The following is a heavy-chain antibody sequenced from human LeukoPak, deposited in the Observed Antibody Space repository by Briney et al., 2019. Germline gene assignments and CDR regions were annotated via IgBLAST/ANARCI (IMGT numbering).Heavy chain of an antibody. D-gene: IGHD3-10*01. CDR2: INPNSGGT. V-gene: IGHV1-2*02. CDR1: GYTFTGYY. CDR3: ARGGSGSYFSWLDP. Sequence: GASVKVSCKASGYTFTGYYIHWVRQAPGQGLECVGWINPNSGGTSYAQKFQGRVTMTRDTSISTAYMKLSRLRSDDTAVYYCARGGSGSYFSWLDPWGQGTLVTVSS. J-gene: IGHJ5*02.